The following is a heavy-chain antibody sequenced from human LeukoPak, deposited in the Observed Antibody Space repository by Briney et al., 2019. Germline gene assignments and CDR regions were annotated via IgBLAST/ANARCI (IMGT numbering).Heavy chain of an antibody. CDR3: AKERDSRGYFDY. D-gene: IGHD3-22*01. CDR1: GFTFSSYW. CDR2: INSDGSST. V-gene: IGHV3-74*01. J-gene: IGHJ4*02. Sequence: GGSLRLSCAASGFTFSSYWMHWVRQAPGKGLVWVSRINSDGSSTSYADSVKGRFTISRDNSKNTLFLQINSLRADDTAVYFCAKERDSRGYFDYWGQGTLVTVSS.